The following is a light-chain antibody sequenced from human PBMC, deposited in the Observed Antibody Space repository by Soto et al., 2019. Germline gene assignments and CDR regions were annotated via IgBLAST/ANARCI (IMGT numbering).Light chain of an antibody. Sequence: QSALTQPASVSGYPGQSITISCTGTSSDVGGYNYVSWYQHHPGKAPKLMIYEVTNRPSGVSKRFSGSKSGNTASLTISGLQAEDEADYFCSSYTSRNTYVFGTGTKLTVL. CDR2: EVT. CDR3: SSYTSRNTYV. J-gene: IGLJ1*01. CDR1: SSDVGGYNY. V-gene: IGLV2-14*01.